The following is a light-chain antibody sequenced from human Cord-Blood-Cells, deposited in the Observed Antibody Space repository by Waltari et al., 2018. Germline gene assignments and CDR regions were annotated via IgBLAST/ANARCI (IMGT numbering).Light chain of an antibody. Sequence: QSVLTQPPSVSAAPGQKVTIPCSGSSPNIGTNYVSWYQQLPGTAPKLLIYENNKRPSGIPDRFSGSKSGTSATLGITGLQTGDEADYYCGTWDSSLSVVVFGGGTKLTVL. CDR1: SPNIGTNY. J-gene: IGLJ2*01. CDR3: GTWDSSLSVVV. V-gene: IGLV1-51*02. CDR2: ENN.